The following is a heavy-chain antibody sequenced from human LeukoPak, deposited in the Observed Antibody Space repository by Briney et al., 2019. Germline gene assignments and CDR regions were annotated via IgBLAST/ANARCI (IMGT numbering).Heavy chain of an antibody. Sequence: SETLSLTCTVSGGSISSRSYYWGWIRQPPGKGLEWIGSIHYSGNTYYNPSLKSRVTISVDTSENQFSLKLSSVTAADTAVYYCARRPSYGGRGVEYFDYWGQGTLVTASS. V-gene: IGHV4-39*01. CDR2: IHYSGNT. CDR1: GGSISSRSYY. D-gene: IGHD4-23*01. J-gene: IGHJ4*02. CDR3: ARRPSYGGRGVEYFDY.